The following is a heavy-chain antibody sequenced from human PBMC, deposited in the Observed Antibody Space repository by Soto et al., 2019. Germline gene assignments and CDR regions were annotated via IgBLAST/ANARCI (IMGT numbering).Heavy chain of an antibody. Sequence: GALRLSCAASGFTFSRFGMHWVRQAPGKGLEWVAVISYDGSEEDYGDSVKGRFTISRDNPKNTLYLQMSSLRAEDTAVYYCAKDLGYCSGYCFYLFDY. CDR3: AKDLGYCSGYCFYLFDY. CDR2: ISYDGSEE. V-gene: IGHV3-30*18. CDR1: GFTFSRFG. D-gene: IGHD2-15*01. J-gene: IGHJ5*01.